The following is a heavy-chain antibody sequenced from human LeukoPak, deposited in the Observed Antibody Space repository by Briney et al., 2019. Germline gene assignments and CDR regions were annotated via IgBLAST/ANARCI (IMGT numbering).Heavy chain of an antibody. V-gene: IGHV3-64*01. Sequence: GGSLRLSCAASGFTFSSYAMNWVRQAPGKGLEYVSAISSNGGSTYYANSVKGRFTISRDNSKNTLFLQMGSLRAEDMAVYYCALSWGGVGARYFDYWGQGTLVTVSS. CDR1: GFTFSSYA. J-gene: IGHJ4*02. CDR3: ALSWGGVGARYFDY. CDR2: ISSNGGST. D-gene: IGHD1-26*01.